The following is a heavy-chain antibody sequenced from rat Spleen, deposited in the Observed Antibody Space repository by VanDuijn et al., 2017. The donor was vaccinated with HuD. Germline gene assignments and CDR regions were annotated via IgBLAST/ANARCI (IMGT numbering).Heavy chain of an antibody. CDR3: AKRTPGFDY. CDR1: GFSFSNYG. CDR2: ISPSGGTT. D-gene: IGHD3-2*01. J-gene: IGHJ2*01. V-gene: IGHV5-19*01. Sequence: EVQLVESGGGLVQPGRSLKLSCAASGFSFSNYGMHWIRQTPTRGLEWVASISPSGGTTYYRDSVKGRFTISRDTAKSTLYLQMDSLRSEDTATYYCAKRTPGFDYWGQGVMVTVSS.